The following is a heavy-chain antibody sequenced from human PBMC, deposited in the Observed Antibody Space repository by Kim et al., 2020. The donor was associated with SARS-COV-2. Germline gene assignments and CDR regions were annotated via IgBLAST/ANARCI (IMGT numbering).Heavy chain of an antibody. V-gene: IGHV4-34*01. Sequence: SETLSLTCAVYGGSFSGYYWSWIRQPPGKGLEWIGEINHSGSTNYNPSLKSRVTISVDTSKNQFSLKLSSVTAADTAVYYCARGIGMGGGDCYDYWGQGTLVTVSS. CDR3: ARGIGMGGGDCYDY. CDR1: GGSFSGYY. D-gene: IGHD2-21*01. CDR2: INHSGST. J-gene: IGHJ4*02.